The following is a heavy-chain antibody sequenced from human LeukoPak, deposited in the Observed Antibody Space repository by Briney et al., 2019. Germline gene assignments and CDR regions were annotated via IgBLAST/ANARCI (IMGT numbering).Heavy chain of an antibody. Sequence: PSETLSLTCAVYGGSFSGYYWSWIRQPPGKGLEWIGEINQSGSTNYNPSLKSRVTISVDTSKNQFSLKLSSVTAADTAVYYCARGPLFPALSEYELDDSSGHDGDYWGQGTLVTVSS. D-gene: IGHD3-22*01. V-gene: IGHV4-34*01. CDR2: INQSGST. J-gene: IGHJ4*02. CDR3: ARGPLFPALSEYELDDSSGHDGDY. CDR1: GGSFSGYY.